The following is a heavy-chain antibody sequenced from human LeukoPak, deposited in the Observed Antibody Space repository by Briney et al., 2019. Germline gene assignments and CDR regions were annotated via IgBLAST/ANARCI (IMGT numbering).Heavy chain of an antibody. CDR2: IYYSGST. CDR3: AREVGATTWFPH. Sequence: SETLSLTCTVSGGSISSGSYYWGWIRQPPGKGLEWIGSIYYSGSTYYNPSLKSRVTISVDTSKNQFSLKLSSVTAADTAVYYCAREVGATTWFPHWGQGTLVTVSS. D-gene: IGHD1-26*01. CDR1: GGSISSGSYY. J-gene: IGHJ4*02. V-gene: IGHV4-39*01.